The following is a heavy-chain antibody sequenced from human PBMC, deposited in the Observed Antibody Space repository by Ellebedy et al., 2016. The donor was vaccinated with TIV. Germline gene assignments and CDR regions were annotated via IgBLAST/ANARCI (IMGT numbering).Heavy chain of an antibody. D-gene: IGHD5-12*01. CDR2: INPTGGST. CDR3: ARGWLRSANFDS. CDR1: GYTFTSYY. J-gene: IGHJ4*02. V-gene: IGHV1-46*01. Sequence: AASVKVSCKASGYTFTSYYMHWVRQAPGQGLEWMGIINPTGGSTTYAQKVQGRVTMTTDTSTSTLYMELSSLRSEDTAVYYCARGWLRSANFDSWGQGTLVTVSS.